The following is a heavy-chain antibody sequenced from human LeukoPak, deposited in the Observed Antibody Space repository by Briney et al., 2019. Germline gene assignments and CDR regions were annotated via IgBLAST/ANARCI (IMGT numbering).Heavy chain of an antibody. V-gene: IGHV4-59*12. CDR1: GGSINSYY. J-gene: IGHJ5*02. CDR2: IYHSGTT. Sequence: SETLSLTCTVSGGSINSYYWSWIRQPPGKGLEWIGCIYHSGTTDYNPSLKSRVTISVDTSKNQFSLKLSSVTAADTAVYYCARGLPMVRGVNWFDPWGQGTLVTVSS. CDR3: ARGLPMVRGVNWFDP. D-gene: IGHD3-10*01.